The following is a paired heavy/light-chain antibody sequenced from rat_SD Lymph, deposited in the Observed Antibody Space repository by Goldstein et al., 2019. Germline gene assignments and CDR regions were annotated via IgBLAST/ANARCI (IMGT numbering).Heavy chain of an antibody. V-gene: IGHV5-34*01. CDR2: ISSGSSYI. D-gene: IGHD1-2*01. CDR1: GFTFSNYG. J-gene: IGHJ4*01. Sequence: EVQLVESGGGLVQPGRSLKLSCVASGFTFSNYGMNWIRQAPGKGLEWVAYISSGSSYIYYAETVKGRFTISRDNAKNTLYLQMTSLRSEDTALYYCARHYSSYIYVMDAWGQGASVTVSS. CDR3: ARHYSSYIYVMDA.
Light chain of an antibody. Sequence: DIQMTQSPSFLSASVGDRVTINCKASQNINKYLNWYQQKLGEAPKRLIYNTNNLQTGIPSRFSGSGSGTDYTLTISSLQPEDFATYFCLQHNSFPLTFGSGTKLEIK. CDR3: LQHNSFPLT. V-gene: IGKV22S6*01. CDR2: NTN. J-gene: IGKJ5*01. CDR1: QNINKY.